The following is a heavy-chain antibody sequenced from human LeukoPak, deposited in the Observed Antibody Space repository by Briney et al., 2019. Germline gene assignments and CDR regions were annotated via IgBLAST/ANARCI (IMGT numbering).Heavy chain of an antibody. CDR1: GGSIAGSSYY. CDR3: ARTRYYYNSRSYGAPYYFDY. Sequence: PSETLSLTCTVSGGSIAGSSYYWVWIRQPPGNGLEWIGTIYYSGSTYYNPSLKSRVTISVDTSKNQFSLKLSSVTAADTAVYYCARTRYYYNSRSYGAPYYFDYWGQGTLVTVSS. V-gene: IGHV4-39*01. CDR2: IYYSGST. D-gene: IGHD3-10*01. J-gene: IGHJ4*02.